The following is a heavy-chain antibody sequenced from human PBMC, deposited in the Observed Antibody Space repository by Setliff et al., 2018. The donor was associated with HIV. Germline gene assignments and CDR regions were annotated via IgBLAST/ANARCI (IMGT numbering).Heavy chain of an antibody. J-gene: IGHJ4*02. CDR1: GGSISSGIYY. Sequence: TLSLTCTVSGGSISSGIYYWSWIRQPAGEGLEWIGRIDISGSANYNPSLKGRVSISVDTPKNQFSLKLSSVTAADTAVYYCAQLGMVDDFDYWGQGTLVTVSS. D-gene: IGHD1-1*01. CDR2: IDISGSA. V-gene: IGHV4-61*02. CDR3: AQLGMVDDFDY.